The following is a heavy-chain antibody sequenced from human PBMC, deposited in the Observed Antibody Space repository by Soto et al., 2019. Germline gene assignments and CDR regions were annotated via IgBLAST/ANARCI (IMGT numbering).Heavy chain of an antibody. D-gene: IGHD6-19*01. CDR2: INSDGSST. CDR3: ASQYSSGWYNWFDP. J-gene: IGHJ5*02. V-gene: IGHV3-74*01. Sequence: PGGSLRLSCAASGFTFSSYWMHWVRQAPGKGLVWVSRINSDGSSTSYADSVKGRFTISRDNAKNTLYLQMNSLRAEDTAVYYCASQYSSGWYNWFDPWGQGTLVTVSS. CDR1: GFTFSSYW.